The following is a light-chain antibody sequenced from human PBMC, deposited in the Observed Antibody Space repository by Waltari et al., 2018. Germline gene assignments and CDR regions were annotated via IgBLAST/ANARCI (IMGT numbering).Light chain of an antibody. CDR1: QSVSSS. V-gene: IGKV3-11*01. J-gene: IGKJ1*01. CDR3: QQRSKWPWA. Sequence: EIVLTQSPATLSLSPGERATLSCRASQSVSSSLAWYQHKPGQAPRLLIYDASISVTGIPARFSGSGSGTDFTFTISSLEPEDFAVYYCQQRSKWPWAFGQGTKVEIK. CDR2: DAS.